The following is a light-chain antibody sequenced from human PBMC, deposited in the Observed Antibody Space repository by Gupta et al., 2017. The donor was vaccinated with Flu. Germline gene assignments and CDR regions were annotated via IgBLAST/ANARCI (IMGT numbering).Light chain of an antibody. J-gene: IGKJ2*01. CDR3: QQDGGEPPVYN. CDR1: QSVSSSY. Sequence: EIVLTQSPGTLSLSPGERATLSCRASQSVSSSYLAWYQQKPGQAPMLLIYGASIRATGIKDRFSGSEVGTDFTLTISRREPEDFGVYYCQQDGGEPPVYNFGQGTKMEIK. CDR2: GAS. V-gene: IGKV3-20*01.